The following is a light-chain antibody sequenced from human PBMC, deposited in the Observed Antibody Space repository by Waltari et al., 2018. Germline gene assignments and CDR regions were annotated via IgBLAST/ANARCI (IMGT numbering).Light chain of an antibody. CDR2: GAS. J-gene: IGKJ4*01. V-gene: IGKV3-15*01. CDR3: QQYNVWPPLT. Sequence: EIVMTQSPATLSVSQGERATLYCRASQSIHDNLAWYQQKPGQATRLLIYGASTRATGIPARFRGSGSGAEFTLTITSLQSEDCAVYYCQQYNVWPPLTFGGGTKVEIK. CDR1: QSIHDN.